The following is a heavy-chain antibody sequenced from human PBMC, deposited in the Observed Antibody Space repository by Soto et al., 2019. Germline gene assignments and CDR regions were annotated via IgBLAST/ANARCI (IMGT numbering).Heavy chain of an antibody. CDR3: AKDRMGAGVRGYFDY. J-gene: IGHJ4*02. V-gene: IGHV3-30*18. CDR2: IIYDGSTK. D-gene: IGHD3-10*01. CDR1: GFTFSSYG. Sequence: QVQLVESGGGVVQPGRSLRLSCAASGFTFSSYGMHWVRQAPCKGLEWVAVIIYDGSTKYYADSVKGRFTISRDNSKSTLYLQMNSLRAEDTAVYYCAKDRMGAGVRGYFDYWGQGTLVTSPQ.